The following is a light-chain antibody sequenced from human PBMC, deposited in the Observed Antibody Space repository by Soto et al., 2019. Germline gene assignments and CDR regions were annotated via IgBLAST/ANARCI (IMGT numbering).Light chain of an antibody. Sequence: ILLTQYPATLSLPHGERATLSCRASQSVSSYLAWYQQKPGQAPRLLIYDASNRATGIPARFSGSGSGTDFTLTISSLEPEDFAVYYCQQRSNWPPITFGQGTRLEVK. V-gene: IGKV3-11*01. CDR2: DAS. CDR1: QSVSSY. CDR3: QQRSNWPPIT. J-gene: IGKJ5*01.